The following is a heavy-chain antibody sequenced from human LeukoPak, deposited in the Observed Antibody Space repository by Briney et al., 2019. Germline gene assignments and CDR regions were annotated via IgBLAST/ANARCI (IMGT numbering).Heavy chain of an antibody. J-gene: IGHJ4*03. Sequence: PSETLSLTCAVYGGSFSRYYWSWIRQSPGKGLEWIAEIDHRGDTNYNPSVKSRVTISVDTSKNQFTLKVRSLTAADTAVYYCARGATISETGYFDFWGQGTLVTVSS. CDR2: IDHRGDT. CDR3: ARGATISETGYFDF. V-gene: IGHV4-34*01. CDR1: GGSFSRYY. D-gene: IGHD5-24*01.